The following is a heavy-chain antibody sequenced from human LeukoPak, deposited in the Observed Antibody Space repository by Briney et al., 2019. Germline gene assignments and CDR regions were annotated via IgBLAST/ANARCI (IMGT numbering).Heavy chain of an antibody. V-gene: IGHV3-30-3*02. Sequence: GGSLRLSCAASGFTFSSYAMHWVRQAPGKGLEWVAVISYDGSNKYYADSVKGRFTISRDNSKNTLYLRMNSLRAEDTAVYYCAKSWFGELWKFDYWGQGTLVTVSS. CDR3: AKSWFGELWKFDY. D-gene: IGHD3-10*01. CDR2: ISYDGSNK. J-gene: IGHJ4*02. CDR1: GFTFSSYA.